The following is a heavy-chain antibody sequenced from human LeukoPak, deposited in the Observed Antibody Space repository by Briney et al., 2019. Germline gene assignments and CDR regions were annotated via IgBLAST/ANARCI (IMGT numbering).Heavy chain of an antibody. J-gene: IGHJ4*02. Sequence: GGSLRLSCADSGFTFSSYAMSWVRQAPGKGLEWVSAISGSGGSTYYADSVKGRFTISRDNSKNTLYLQMNSLRAEDTAVYYCAKVESSSSCFDYWGQGTLVTVSS. D-gene: IGHD6-6*01. CDR1: GFTFSSYA. CDR3: AKVESSSSCFDY. V-gene: IGHV3-23*01. CDR2: ISGSGGST.